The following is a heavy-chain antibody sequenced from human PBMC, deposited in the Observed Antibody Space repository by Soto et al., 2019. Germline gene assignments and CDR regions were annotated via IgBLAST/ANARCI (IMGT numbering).Heavy chain of an antibody. D-gene: IGHD6-6*01. J-gene: IGHJ4*02. V-gene: IGHV3-74*01. CDR3: ASGGSSLNFDS. Sequence: GGSMRLSCAASGFTFRSYWMQWVRQAPGKGLVWVSWINSDGSSTSYADSVKGRFTISRDNAKNTLYLQMNSLRAEDTAVYYCASGGSSLNFDSWGQGTLVTVSS. CDR2: INSDGSST. CDR1: GFTFRSYW.